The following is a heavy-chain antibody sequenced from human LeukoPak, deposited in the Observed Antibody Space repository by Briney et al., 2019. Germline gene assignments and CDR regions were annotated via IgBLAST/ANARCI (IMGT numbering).Heavy chain of an antibody. CDR2: SNAGNGNT. V-gene: IGHV1-3*02. J-gene: IGHJ4*02. CDR3: ARHPFSAPFDY. D-gene: IGHD6-19*01. Sequence: GASVTVSCKAPGYTFTSYAMHWVRQAPGQRLEWMGWSNAGNGNTKYSQEFQGRVTITRDTSASTAYMELSSLRSEDTAVYYCARHPFSAPFDYWGQGILVTVSS. CDR1: GYTFTSYA.